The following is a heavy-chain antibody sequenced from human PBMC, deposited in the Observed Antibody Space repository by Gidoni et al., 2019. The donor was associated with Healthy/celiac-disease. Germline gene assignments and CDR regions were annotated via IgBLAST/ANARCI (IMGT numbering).Heavy chain of an antibody. J-gene: IGHJ4*02. CDR3: ARELGQPRYFDY. V-gene: IGHV1-69*01. D-gene: IGHD3-16*01. CDR1: GGTFSSYA. Sequence: QVQLVQSGAEVKKPGSSVKVSCKASGGTFSSYAIFGTANYAQKFQGRVTITADESTSTAYMELSSLRSEDTAVYYCARELGQPRYFDYWGQGTLVTVSS. CDR2: FGTA.